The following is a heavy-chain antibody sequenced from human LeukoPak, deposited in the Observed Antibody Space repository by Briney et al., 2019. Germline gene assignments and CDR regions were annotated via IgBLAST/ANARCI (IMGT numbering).Heavy chain of an antibody. CDR3: ARLYASEGLFYFDY. D-gene: IGHD2/OR15-2a*01. Sequence: PSETLSLTCIVSGGSISSYYWSWIRQPPGKGLEWIGYIYYSGSTNYNPSLKSRVTISVDTSKNQFSLKLSSVTAADTAVYYCARLYASEGLFYFDYWGQGTLVTVSS. V-gene: IGHV4-59*08. CDR1: GGSISSYY. CDR2: IYYSGST. J-gene: IGHJ4*02.